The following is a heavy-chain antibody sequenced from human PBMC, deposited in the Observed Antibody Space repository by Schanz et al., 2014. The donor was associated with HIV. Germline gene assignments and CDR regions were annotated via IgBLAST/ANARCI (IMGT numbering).Heavy chain of an antibody. CDR1: GFTFDSYG. J-gene: IGHJ4*02. Sequence: QVHLVESGGGVVRPGRSLRLSCAASGFTFDSYGMHWVRQAPGKGLEWVAVISYDGRNKYQAASVKGRFTVSRDNAKNTLYLQMNSLRADDTAVYYCAKGWRGYSISSLVDYWGQGSLVTVSS. CDR2: ISYDGRNK. V-gene: IGHV3-30*18. CDR3: AKGWRGYSISSLVDY. D-gene: IGHD6-6*01.